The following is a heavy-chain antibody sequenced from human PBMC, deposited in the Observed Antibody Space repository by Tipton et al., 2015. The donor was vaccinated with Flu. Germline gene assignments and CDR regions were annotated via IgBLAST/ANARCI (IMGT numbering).Heavy chain of an antibody. CDR2: IIQDGSVI. CDR3: TRKLVEY. Sequence: SMRLSCAASGFTFSDYYMSWIRQAPGKGLEWVANIIQDGSVIYYVDSVKGRFTISRDNAKNSLYLHMNSLRAEDTAVYYCTRKLVEYWGQGTLVTVSS. CDR1: GFTFSDYY. J-gene: IGHJ4*02. D-gene: IGHD2-2*01. V-gene: IGHV3-7*01.